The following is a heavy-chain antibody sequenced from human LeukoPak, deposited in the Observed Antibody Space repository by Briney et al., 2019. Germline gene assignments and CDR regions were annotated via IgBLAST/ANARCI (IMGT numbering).Heavy chain of an antibody. V-gene: IGHV3-11*01. CDR1: GFTFSDFY. CDR2: ISSSGNTK. CDR3: ARKPRVLRNSFFDY. J-gene: IGHJ4*02. Sequence: PGGSLRLSCAASGFTFSDFYMSWIRQAPGKGLEWVSYISSSGNTKYYADSVKGRFTMTRDTSTSTVYMELSSLRSEDTAVYYCARKPRVLRNSFFDYWGQGTLVTVSS. D-gene: IGHD1-14*01.